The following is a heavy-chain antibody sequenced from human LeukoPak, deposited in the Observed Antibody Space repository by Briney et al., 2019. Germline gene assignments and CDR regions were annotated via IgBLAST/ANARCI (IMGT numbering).Heavy chain of an antibody. CDR1: GGLISISTYY. J-gene: IGHJ4*02. Sequence: SETLSLTCTVSGGLISISTYYWGWIRQPPGKGLEWIGSIYYSGTTHYNPSLKSRVTISVDTSKNQFSLKLSSVTAADTAVYYCARIGRWLQFFDYWGQGTLVTVSS. CDR2: IYYSGTT. V-gene: IGHV4-39*07. D-gene: IGHD5-24*01. CDR3: ARIGRWLQFFDY.